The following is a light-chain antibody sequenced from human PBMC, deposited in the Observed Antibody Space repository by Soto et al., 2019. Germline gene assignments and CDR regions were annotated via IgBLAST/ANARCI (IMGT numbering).Light chain of an antibody. Sequence: QSVLTQPPSASGTPGQRVTISCSGSSSKIGSENVNWYQQVPGTAPKLLIYANNQRPSGVPDRFSVSKSGTSASLAIGGLQSEDEADYYCAAWDDSLKGWVFGGGTKVTVL. CDR1: SSKIGSEN. V-gene: IGLV1-44*01. J-gene: IGLJ3*02. CDR3: AAWDDSLKGWV. CDR2: ANN.